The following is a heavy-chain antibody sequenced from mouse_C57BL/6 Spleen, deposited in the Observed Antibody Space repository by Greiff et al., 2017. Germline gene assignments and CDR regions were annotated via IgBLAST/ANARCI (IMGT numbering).Heavy chain of an antibody. Sequence: EVQGVESGGGLVKPGGSLKLSCAASGFTFSSYAMSWVRQTPEKRLEWVATISDGGSYTYYPDNVKGRFTISRDNAKNNLYLQMSHLKSEDTAMYYCARDDLAYWGQGTLVTVSA. J-gene: IGHJ3*01. CDR3: ARDDLAY. V-gene: IGHV5-4*01. CDR2: ISDGGSYT. CDR1: GFTFSSYA.